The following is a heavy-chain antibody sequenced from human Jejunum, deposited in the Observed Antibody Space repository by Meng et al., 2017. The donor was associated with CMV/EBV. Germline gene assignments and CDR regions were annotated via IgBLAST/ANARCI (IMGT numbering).Heavy chain of an antibody. CDR1: GFTFSPYW. V-gene: IGHV3-7*01. Sequence: VASGFTFSPYWMSWVRPTPWKGLEWVANINQHGSEESYVGSVKGRFTISRDNAKNSLYLQMNSLRAEDTAVYYCARGGGNTRFDYWGQGTLVTVSS. CDR2: INQHGSEE. CDR3: ARGGGNTRFDY. D-gene: IGHD3-16*01. J-gene: IGHJ4*02.